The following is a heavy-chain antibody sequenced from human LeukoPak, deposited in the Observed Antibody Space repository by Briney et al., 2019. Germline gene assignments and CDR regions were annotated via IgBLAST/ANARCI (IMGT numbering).Heavy chain of an antibody. J-gene: IGHJ4*02. CDR2: INRSGTT. V-gene: IGHV4-34*01. CDR1: GGSFSGYS. Sequence: SETLSLTCAVYGGSFSGYSWTSIRQPPGKGLEWIGEINRSGTTNYNPSLKSRVTISVDTSKNQFSLKLTSVTAADTAVYYCARGESYYYASGSSLPLGYWGQGTLVTVSS. D-gene: IGHD3-10*01. CDR3: ARGESYYYASGSSLPLGY.